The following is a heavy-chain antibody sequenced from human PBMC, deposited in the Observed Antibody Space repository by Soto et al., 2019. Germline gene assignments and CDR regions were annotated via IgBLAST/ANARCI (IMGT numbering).Heavy chain of an antibody. V-gene: IGHV3-7*01. J-gene: IGHJ6*02. D-gene: IGHD3-3*01. Sequence: GGSLRLSCEASGFTLTSFWMTWVRQAPGKGLEWVANIHEDGRERYYVDSVKGRFTISRDNSKNTLYLQMNSLRAEDTAVYYCARERITIFGVVIMPPYYYYGMDVWGQGTTVTVSS. CDR1: GFTLTSFW. CDR2: IHEDGRER. CDR3: ARERITIFGVVIMPPYYYYGMDV.